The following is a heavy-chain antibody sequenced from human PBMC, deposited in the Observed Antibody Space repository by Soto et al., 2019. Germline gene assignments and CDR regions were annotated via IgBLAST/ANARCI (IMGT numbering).Heavy chain of an antibody. J-gene: IGHJ5*02. CDR1: GGSISSGDYY. V-gene: IGHV4-30-4*01. CDR3: VRETCTSASCPWGWFDP. Sequence: SETLSLTCTVSGGSISSGDYYWSWIRQPPGKDLEWIGYIYYSGSTYYNPSLKGRVTISMDTSKNQFSLKLSSVTAADTAVYYCVRETCTSASCPWGWFDPWGQGTLVTSPQ. D-gene: IGHD2-2*01. CDR2: IYYSGST.